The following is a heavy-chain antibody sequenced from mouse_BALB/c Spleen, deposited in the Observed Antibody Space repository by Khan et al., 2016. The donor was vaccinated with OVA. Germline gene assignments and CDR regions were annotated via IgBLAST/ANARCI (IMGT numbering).Heavy chain of an antibody. CDR1: GYSINSDYA. D-gene: IGHD2-10*02. J-gene: IGHJ2*01. Sequence: EVQLQESGPGLVKPSQSLSLTCTVTGYSINSDYAWNWIRQFPGNKLEWMGYISYSGNTKYNPSLKSRISVNRDTSKNQFFLKLNSVTTEDTATYYCARVYGGDFDYWGQGTTLTGSS. CDR3: ARVYGGDFDY. V-gene: IGHV3-2*02. CDR2: ISYSGNT.